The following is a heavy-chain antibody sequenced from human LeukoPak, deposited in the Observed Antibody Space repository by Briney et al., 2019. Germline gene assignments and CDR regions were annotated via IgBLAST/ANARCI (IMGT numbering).Heavy chain of an antibody. CDR3: AKDLGGSSSFDY. J-gene: IGHJ4*02. CDR2: IRYDGSNK. CDR1: GFTFSSYG. Sequence: GGSLRLSCAASGFTFSSYGMHWVRQAPGKGLEWVAFIRYDGSNKYYADSVKGRFTISRDNSKNTLYLQMNRLRAEDTAVYYCAKDLGGSSSFDYWGQGTLVTVSS. D-gene: IGHD6-6*01. V-gene: IGHV3-30*02.